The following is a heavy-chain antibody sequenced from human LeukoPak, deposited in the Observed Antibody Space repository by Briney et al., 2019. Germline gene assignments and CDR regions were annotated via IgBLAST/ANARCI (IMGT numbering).Heavy chain of an antibody. CDR3: ARAETGYSFQYYYYGMDV. D-gene: IGHD3-9*01. J-gene: IGHJ6*02. CDR2: IIPIFGTA. Sequence: SVKVSCKASGGTFSSYAISWVRQAPGQGLEWMGGIIPIFGTANYAQKFQGRVTMTTDTSTSTAYMELRSLRSDDTAVYYCARAETGYSFQYYYYGMDVWGQGTTVTVSS. CDR1: GGTFSSYA. V-gene: IGHV1-69*05.